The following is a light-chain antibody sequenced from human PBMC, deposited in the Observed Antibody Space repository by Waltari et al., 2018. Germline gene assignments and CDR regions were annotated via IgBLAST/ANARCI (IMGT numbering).Light chain of an antibody. CDR2: DAS. CDR1: QSVSNY. CDR3: QQRSNWWT. V-gene: IGKV3-11*01. Sequence: EIVLTQSPATLSLSPGERAALSCRASQSVSNYLAWYQEKHGQAPRLLIYDASNRATGIPARFSGSGSGTDFTLTISSLEPEDFAVYYCQQRSNWWTFGQGTKVEIK. J-gene: IGKJ1*01.